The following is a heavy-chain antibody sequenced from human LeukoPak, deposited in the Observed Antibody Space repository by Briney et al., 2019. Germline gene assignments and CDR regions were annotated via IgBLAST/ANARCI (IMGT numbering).Heavy chain of an antibody. J-gene: IGHJ3*02. V-gene: IGHV3-21*06. D-gene: IGHD3-10*01. CDR3: ARGRSITLLRGVAMSDGFDI. CDR2: TDTSGRYV. Sequence: PGMSLRLSCAASGFTFTSYGMHWVRQAPGKGLEWVSFTDTSGRYVYYGDSVKGRFTISRDNAKNLLFLQMNGLRAEDTALYYCARGRSITLLRGVAMSDGFDIWGQGAMVAVSS. CDR1: GFTFTSYG.